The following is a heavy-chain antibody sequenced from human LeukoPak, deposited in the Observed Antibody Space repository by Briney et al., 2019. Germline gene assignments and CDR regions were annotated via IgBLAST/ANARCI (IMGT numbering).Heavy chain of an antibody. CDR3: ARDHRYGGGSLDY. J-gene: IGHJ4*02. Sequence: SETLSLTCAVYGGSFSGYYWSWIRQPPGKGLEWIGEINHGGSTNYNPSLKSRVTMSVDTSKNQFSLKLSSVTAADTAVYYCARDHRYGGGSLDYWGQGTLVTVSS. CDR2: INHGGST. D-gene: IGHD4-23*01. V-gene: IGHV4-34*01. CDR1: GGSFSGYY.